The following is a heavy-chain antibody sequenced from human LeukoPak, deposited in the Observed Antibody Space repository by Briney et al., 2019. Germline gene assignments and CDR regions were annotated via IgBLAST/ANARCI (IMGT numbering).Heavy chain of an antibody. CDR2: INSDGSIT. Sequence: GGSLRLSCAASVFTFSSYWMHWVRQAPGKGQVWVSHINSDGSITSYADSVKGRFTISRDNAKNTLYLQMNSLRAEDTAVYYCARDRVGATDYFDYWGQGTLVTVSS. J-gene: IGHJ4*02. V-gene: IGHV3-74*01. CDR3: ARDRVGATDYFDY. D-gene: IGHD1-26*01. CDR1: VFTFSSYW.